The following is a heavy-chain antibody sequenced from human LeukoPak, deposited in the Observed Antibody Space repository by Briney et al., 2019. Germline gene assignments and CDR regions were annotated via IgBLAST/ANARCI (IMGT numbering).Heavy chain of an antibody. V-gene: IGHV4-59*08. CDR3: ARHGGPPYDSRRYYYYGMDV. CDR2: IYYSGST. D-gene: IGHD3-22*01. J-gene: IGHJ6*02. Sequence: SETLSLTCTASGGSISSYYWSWIRQPPGKGLEWIGYIYYSGSTNYNPSLKSRVTISVDTSKNQFSLKLSSVTAADTAVYYCARHGGPPYDSRRYYYYGMDVWGQGTTVTVSS. CDR1: GGSISSYY.